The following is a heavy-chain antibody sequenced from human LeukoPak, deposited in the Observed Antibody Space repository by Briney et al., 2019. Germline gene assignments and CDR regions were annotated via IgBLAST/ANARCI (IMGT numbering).Heavy chain of an antibody. Sequence: ASVKVSCKASGGTFSSCAISWVRQAPGQGLEWMGWISAYNGNTNYAQKLQGRVTMTTDTSTSTAYMELRSLRSDDTAVYYCARDLPIEVLNPLIKWDVDTAMERFDYWGQGTLVTVSS. CDR3: ARDLPIEVLNPLIKWDVDTAMERFDY. V-gene: IGHV1-18*01. D-gene: IGHD5-18*01. J-gene: IGHJ4*02. CDR2: ISAYNGNT. CDR1: GGTFSSCA.